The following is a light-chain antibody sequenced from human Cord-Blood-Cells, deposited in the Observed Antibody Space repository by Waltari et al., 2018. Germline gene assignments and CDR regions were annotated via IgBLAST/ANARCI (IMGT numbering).Light chain of an antibody. CDR3: QQSYSTPIT. V-gene: IGKV1-39*01. CDR2: AAS. J-gene: IGKJ4*01. CDR1: QSISSY. Sequence: DIQMTQSPSSLSASVGDRVTITCRASQSISSYLNWYQQKPGKAPKLLIYAASSLQSGVPARFSGSGSGTEFTLTISSLQPEDCATYYCQQSYSTPITGGGGTKVEIK.